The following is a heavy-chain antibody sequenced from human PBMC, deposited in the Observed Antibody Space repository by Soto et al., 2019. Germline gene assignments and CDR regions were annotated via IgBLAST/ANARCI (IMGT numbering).Heavy chain of an antibody. CDR2: ISYDGSNK. V-gene: IGHV3-30*04. CDR1: GGTFSSYA. D-gene: IGHD1-26*01. Sequence: QVQLVQSGAEVKKPGSSVKVSCKASGGTFSSYAISWVRQAPGKGLEWVAVISYDGSNKYYADSVKGRFTISRDNSKNTLYLQMNSLRAEDTAVYYCAKDPSGSYLGGAFDIWGQGTMVTVSS. CDR3: AKDPSGSYLGGAFDI. J-gene: IGHJ3*02.